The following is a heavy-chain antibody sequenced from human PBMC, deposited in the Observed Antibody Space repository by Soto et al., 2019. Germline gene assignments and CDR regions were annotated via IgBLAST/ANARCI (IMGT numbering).Heavy chain of an antibody. CDR3: ARDISRAGRSPDDY. CDR2: ISYDGSNK. J-gene: IGHJ4*02. Sequence: GGSLRLSCAASGFTFSSYAMHWVRQAPGKGLEWVAVISYDGSNKYYADSVKGRFTISRDNSKNTLYLQMNSLRAEDTAVYYCARDISRAGRSPDDYWGQGTLVTVSS. D-gene: IGHD3-10*01. CDR1: GFTFSSYA. V-gene: IGHV3-30-3*01.